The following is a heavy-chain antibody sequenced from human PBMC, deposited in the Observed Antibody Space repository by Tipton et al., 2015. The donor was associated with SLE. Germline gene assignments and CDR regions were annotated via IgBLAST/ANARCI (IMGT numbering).Heavy chain of an antibody. CDR2: IFYTGST. CDR1: GGSIRSYY. CDR3: ARRHYSGPFDS. J-gene: IGHJ4*02. D-gene: IGHD5-12*01. Sequence: TLSLTCTVSGGSIRSYYWSWIRQPPGKGLEWIGSIFYTGSTYYNPSLKSRVSFSIDTSKHQFSLKLNSVTAADTAVYYCARRHYSGPFDSWGQGTLVTVSS. V-gene: IGHV4-39*07.